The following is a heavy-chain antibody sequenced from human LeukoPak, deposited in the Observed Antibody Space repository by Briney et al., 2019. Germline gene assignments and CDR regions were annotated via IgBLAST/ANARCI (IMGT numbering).Heavy chain of an antibody. D-gene: IGHD5-18*01. CDR2: ISGGGGST. Sequence: GGSLRLSCAASGFTFSSYAMSWVRQAPGKGLEWVSDISGGGGSTYYADSVKGRFTISRDNSKNTLYLQMNSLRAEDTAVYYCAKVPPPLRYSYGLDYWGQGTLVTVSS. V-gene: IGHV3-23*01. CDR1: GFTFSSYA. J-gene: IGHJ4*02. CDR3: AKVPPPLRYSYGLDY.